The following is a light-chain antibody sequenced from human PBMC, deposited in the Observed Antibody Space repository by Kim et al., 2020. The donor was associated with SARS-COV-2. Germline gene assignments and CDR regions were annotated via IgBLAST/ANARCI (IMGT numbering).Light chain of an antibody. CDR3: NSRDSTGNHS. J-gene: IGLJ2*01. CDR2: AKT. V-gene: IGLV3-19*01. Sequence: SSELTQDPAVSVALGQTVRITCQGDSLRIFYASWYQQKPGQAPRLVIYAKTNRPSGIPDRFSGSSSGNTASLTITGARAEDEADYYCNSRDSTGNHSFGG. CDR1: SLRIFY.